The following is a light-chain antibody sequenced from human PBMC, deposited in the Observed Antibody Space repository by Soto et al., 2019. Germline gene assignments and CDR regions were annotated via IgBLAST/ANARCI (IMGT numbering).Light chain of an antibody. CDR1: SSDVGGYNY. V-gene: IGLV2-14*01. J-gene: IGLJ2*01. CDR2: EVS. CDR3: QSYDSRLSGYVV. Sequence: QSVLTQPASVSGSPGQSITISCTGTSSDVGGYNYVSWYQQHPDKAPKLMIYEVSNRPSGVSNRFSGSKSGNTASLTISGLQSEDEGNYYCQSYDSRLSGYVVFGGGTKLTVL.